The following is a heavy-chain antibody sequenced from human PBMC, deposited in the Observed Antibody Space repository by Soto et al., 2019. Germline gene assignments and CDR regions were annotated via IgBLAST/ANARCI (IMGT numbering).Heavy chain of an antibody. J-gene: IGHJ6*02. V-gene: IGHV3-30*18. CDR1: GFTFSSYG. CDR2: ISYDGSNK. Sequence: LRLSCAASGFTFSSYGMHCVRQAPGKGLEWVAVISYDGSNKYYADSVKGRFTISRDNSKNTLYLQMNSLRAEDTAVYYCAKDRVGLHYYYGMDVWGQGTTVTVSS. D-gene: IGHD4-4*01. CDR3: AKDRVGLHYYYGMDV.